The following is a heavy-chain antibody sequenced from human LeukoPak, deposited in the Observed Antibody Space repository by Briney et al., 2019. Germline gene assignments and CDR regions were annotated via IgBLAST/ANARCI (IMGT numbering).Heavy chain of an antibody. D-gene: IGHD5-18*01. CDR2: IWYDGTTK. CDR1: GFNFTNYG. J-gene: IGHJ4*02. V-gene: IGHV3-33*01. Sequence: GKSLRLSCAASGFNFTNYGMPWVRQAPGKGLEWVAFIWYDGTTKSYTDSAKGRFAISRDNSKNTLYLQMNSLRADDTAVYYCARGLLGYTYGLYWGQGTLVTVSS. CDR3: ARGLLGYTYGLY.